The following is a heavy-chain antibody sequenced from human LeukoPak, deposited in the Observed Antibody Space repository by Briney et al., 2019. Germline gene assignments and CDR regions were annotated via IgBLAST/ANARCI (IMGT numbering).Heavy chain of an antibody. D-gene: IGHD7-27*01. J-gene: IGHJ4*02. CDR1: GFTFSSYA. CDR3: AKVWGWSIPRNLDY. V-gene: IGHV3-23*01. Sequence: GGSLRLSCTASGFTFSSYAMSWVRQAPGKGLEWVSAISGSGGSTHYADSVKGRFTISRDNSKNTLYLQMNSLRAEDTAVYYCAKVWGWSIPRNLDYWGQGTLVTVSS. CDR2: ISGSGGST.